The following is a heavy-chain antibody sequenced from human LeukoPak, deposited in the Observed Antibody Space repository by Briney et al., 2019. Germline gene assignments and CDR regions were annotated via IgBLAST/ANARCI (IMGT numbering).Heavy chain of an antibody. D-gene: IGHD3-3*01. V-gene: IGHV1-18*01. CDR2: ISAYNGNT. CDR3: ARVTYYDFWSGYPYYFDY. Sequence: ASVNVSCKASGYTFTSYGISWVRQAPGQGLEWMGWISAYNGNTNYAQKLQGRVTMTTDTSTSTAYMELRSLRSDDTAVYYCARVTYYDFWSGYPYYFDYSGPGTQVPVSS. CDR1: GYTFTSYG. J-gene: IGHJ4*02.